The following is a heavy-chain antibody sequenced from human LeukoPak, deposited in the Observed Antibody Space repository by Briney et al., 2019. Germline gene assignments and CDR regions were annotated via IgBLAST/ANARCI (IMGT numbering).Heavy chain of an antibody. D-gene: IGHD2-21*02. CDR3: AKEQEGTAIGGVFDY. CDR2: ISAASGST. J-gene: IGHJ4*02. Sequence: GASVNVSCMASGYSFTIFGLSWVRQAPGQGPEWMGWISAASGSTNYAQKFQDRVTMTTDTSTTTVYMELRSLRSDDTAVYYCAKEQEGTAIGGVFDYWGQGTVVTVSS. V-gene: IGHV1-18*01. CDR1: GYSFTIFG.